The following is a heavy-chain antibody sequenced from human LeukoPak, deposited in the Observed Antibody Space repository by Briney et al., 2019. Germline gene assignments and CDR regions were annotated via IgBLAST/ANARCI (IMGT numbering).Heavy chain of an antibody. V-gene: IGHV1-69*05. CDR1: GGTFSSYA. CDR3: ARQKVAIFGVAIMDY. D-gene: IGHD3-3*01. J-gene: IGHJ4*02. Sequence: ASVKVSCKASGGTFSSYAISWVRQAPGQGLEWMGGIIPIFGTANYAQKFQGRVTITTDESTSTAYMELSSLRSEDTAVYYCARQKVAIFGVAIMDYWGQGTLVTVSS. CDR2: IIPIFGTA.